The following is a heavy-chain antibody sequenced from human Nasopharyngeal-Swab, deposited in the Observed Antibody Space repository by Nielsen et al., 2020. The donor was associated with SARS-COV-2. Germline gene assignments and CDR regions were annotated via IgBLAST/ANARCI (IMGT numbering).Heavy chain of an antibody. CDR2: IKWNGGST. J-gene: IGHJ4*02. Sequence: GESLKISCAASGFIFDDYGMRWVRQAPGKGLEWVSAIKWNGGSTDYADSVKGRFTISRDNAKNSLFLQMNSLRVEDTAFYYCARDRGVAPANYVDYWGQGTLVTVSS. V-gene: IGHV3-20*04. D-gene: IGHD4/OR15-4a*01. CDR3: ARDRGVAPANYVDY. CDR1: GFIFDDYG.